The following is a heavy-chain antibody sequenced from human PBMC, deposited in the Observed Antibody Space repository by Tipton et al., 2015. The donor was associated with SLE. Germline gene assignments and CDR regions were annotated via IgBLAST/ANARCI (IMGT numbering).Heavy chain of an antibody. CDR1: GFTFTSYS. CDR3: ARDSTPYYYDSSGYGAFDI. V-gene: IGHV3-21*01. J-gene: IGHJ3*02. CDR2: ISSSRSYI. D-gene: IGHD3-22*01. Sequence: GSLRLSCAASGFTFTSYSMNWVRQAPGKGLEWVSSISSSRSYIYYADSVKGRFTISRDNAKNSLYLQMNSLRAEDTAVYYCARDSTPYYYDSSGYGAFDIWGQGTMVTVSS.